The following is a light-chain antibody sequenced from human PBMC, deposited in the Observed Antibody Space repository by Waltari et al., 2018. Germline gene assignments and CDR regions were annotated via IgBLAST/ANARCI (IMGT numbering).Light chain of an antibody. V-gene: IGKV3-15*01. CDR3: QQYNNWRRA. CDR2: GAS. J-gene: IGKJ1*01. CDR1: QSVSSN. Sequence: DIVMTQSPATLSVSPGERATLSCRASQSVSSNLAWYQQKPGQATRLLIYGASTRATGIPARFSGSGSGTEFTLTISSLQSEDFAVYYCQQYNNWRRAFGQGTKVEIK.